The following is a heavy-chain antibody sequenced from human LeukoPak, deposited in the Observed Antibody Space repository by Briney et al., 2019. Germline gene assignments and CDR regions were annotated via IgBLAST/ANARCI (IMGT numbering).Heavy chain of an antibody. V-gene: IGHV3-11*01. CDR2: MSSSGSTI. Sequence: GGSLRLSCAASGFTISDYYMGWIRQAAGKGLEWVSYMSSSGSTIYYADSVKGRFTISRDNAKNSLYLQMNSLRAEDTAVYYCARDPAYYYGSGTHLYFDYWGQGTLVTVSS. CDR1: GFTISDYY. D-gene: IGHD3-10*01. J-gene: IGHJ4*02. CDR3: ARDPAYYYGSGTHLYFDY.